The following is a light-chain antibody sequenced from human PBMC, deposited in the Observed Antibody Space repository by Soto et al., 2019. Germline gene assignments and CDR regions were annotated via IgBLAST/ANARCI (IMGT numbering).Light chain of an antibody. J-gene: IGKJ1*01. CDR3: QQASSFPWT. CDR2: KAS. V-gene: IGKV1-12*01. CDR1: EDIADW. Sequence: IQMTQSPSFVSASVGDRVTFTCRAAEDIADWLAWYQQKPGKAPQLLISKASNLESGVPSRFGGSGSGTHFPLPISRLQPEDFATYFCQQASSFPWTFGQGTKV.